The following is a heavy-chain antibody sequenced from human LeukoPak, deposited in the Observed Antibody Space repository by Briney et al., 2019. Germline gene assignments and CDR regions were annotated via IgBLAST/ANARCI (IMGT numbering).Heavy chain of an antibody. V-gene: IGHV1-69*05. CDR2: IIPIFGTA. CDR1: VGTFSSYA. D-gene: IGHD6-13*01. CDR3: ARPHSSSWYSLDFDY. Sequence: SVKVSCKASVGTFSSYAISWVRQAPGQGLEWMGRIIPIFGTANYAQKFQGRVTITTDESTSTAYMELSSLRSEDTAVYYCARPHSSSWYSLDFDYWGQGTLVTVSS. J-gene: IGHJ4*02.